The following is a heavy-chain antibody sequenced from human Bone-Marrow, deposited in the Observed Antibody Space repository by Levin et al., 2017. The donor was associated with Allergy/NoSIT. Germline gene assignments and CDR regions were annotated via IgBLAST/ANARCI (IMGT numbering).Heavy chain of an antibody. D-gene: IGHD5-12*01. CDR3: ARYPSGYENLYYYYGMDV. Sequence: GGSLRLSCAASGFTFSSYWMSWVRQAPGKGLEWVANIKQDGSEKYYVDSVKGRFTISRDNAKNSLYLQMNSLRAEDTAVYYCARYPSGYENLYYYYGMDVWGQGTTVTVSS. V-gene: IGHV3-7*01. CDR2: IKQDGSEK. CDR1: GFTFSSYW. J-gene: IGHJ6*02.